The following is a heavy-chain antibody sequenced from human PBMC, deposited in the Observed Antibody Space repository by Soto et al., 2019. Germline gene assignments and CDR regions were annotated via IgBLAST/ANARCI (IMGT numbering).Heavy chain of an antibody. CDR3: ARDFINNDSSVYYWS. J-gene: IGHJ5*02. CDR1: GFTVRSND. CDR2: IFSGGSS. D-gene: IGHD3-22*01. Sequence: PGGSMRLCCAASGFTVRSNDMSWVRQAPGKGLEWVSVIFSGGSSYYADSVKGRFTISRDNSKNTLYLQMNSLRAEDTAVYYCARDFINNDSSVYYWSWGQGALVTVSS. V-gene: IGHV3-66*01.